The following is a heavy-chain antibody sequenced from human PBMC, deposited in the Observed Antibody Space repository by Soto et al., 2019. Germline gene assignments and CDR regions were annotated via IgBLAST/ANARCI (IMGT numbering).Heavy chain of an antibody. V-gene: IGHV4-31*03. Sequence: PSETLSLTCTVSGGSISSGGYYWSWIRQHPGKGLEWIGYIYYSGSTYYNPSLKSRVTISVDTSKNQFSLKLSSVTAADTAVYYCARASIDYDFWSGYPPSYFDYWGQGTLVIAPQ. CDR1: GGSISSGGYY. CDR2: IYYSGST. CDR3: ARASIDYDFWSGYPPSYFDY. D-gene: IGHD3-3*01. J-gene: IGHJ4*02.